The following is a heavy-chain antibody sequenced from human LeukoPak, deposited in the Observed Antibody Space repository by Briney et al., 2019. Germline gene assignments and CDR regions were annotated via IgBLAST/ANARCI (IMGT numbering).Heavy chain of an antibody. Sequence: GGSLRLSCAASGFTFSSYAMSWVRQAPGKGLEWVSAISGSGGSTYYADSVKGRFTISRDNSKNTLYLQMNSLRAEDTAVYCCAKKSGPGGYYYGMDVWGQGTTVTVSS. CDR2: ISGSGGST. CDR1: GFTFSSYA. V-gene: IGHV3-23*01. J-gene: IGHJ6*02. CDR3: AKKSGPGGYYYGMDV. D-gene: IGHD3-16*01.